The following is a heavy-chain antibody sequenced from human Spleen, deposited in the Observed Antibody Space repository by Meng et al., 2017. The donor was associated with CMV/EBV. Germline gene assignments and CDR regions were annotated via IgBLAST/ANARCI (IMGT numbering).Heavy chain of an antibody. CDR3: AKDLGGGGYGMDV. D-gene: IGHD3-16*01. CDR2: ISSSSTTI. Sequence: GESLKISCAASGFTFSSYGMNWVRQAPGKGLEWVSYISSSSTTIYYADSVEGRFTISRDDAKNSLYLQMNSLRAEDTAIYYCAKDLGGGGYGMDVWGQGTTVTVSS. J-gene: IGHJ6*02. V-gene: IGHV3-48*04. CDR1: GFTFSSYG.